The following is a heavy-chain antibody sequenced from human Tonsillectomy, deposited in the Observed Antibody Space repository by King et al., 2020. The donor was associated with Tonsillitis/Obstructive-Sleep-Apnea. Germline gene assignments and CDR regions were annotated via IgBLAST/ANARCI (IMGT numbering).Heavy chain of an antibody. D-gene: IGHD2-8*01. CDR3: ARGDGSCCTNGVCSRYFFDL. CDR1: GASIFSYY. V-gene: IGHV4-59*01. CDR2: IYYSGST. Sequence: QLQESGPGLVKPSETLSLSCSVSGASIFSYYWSWIRQPPGKGLEWIGYIYYSGSTNYNPSLKSRVTISVDTSKNQFSLKLTSVTAADTAVYYCARGDGSCCTNGVCSRYFFDLGRQGTRLTV. J-gene: IGHJ4*02.